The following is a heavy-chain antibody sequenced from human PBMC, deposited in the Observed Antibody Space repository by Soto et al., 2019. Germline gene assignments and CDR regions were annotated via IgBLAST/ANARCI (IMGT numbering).Heavy chain of an antibody. Sequence: GASVKVSCKASGGTFSSYAISWVRQAPGQGLEWMGGVIPIFGTANYAQKFQGRVTITADESTSTAYMELSSLRSEDTAVYYCARARFPAGTYYFDYWGQGTLVTVSS. CDR2: VIPIFGTA. CDR3: ARARFPAGTYYFDY. J-gene: IGHJ4*02. CDR1: GGTFSSYA. V-gene: IGHV1-69*13. D-gene: IGHD1-1*01.